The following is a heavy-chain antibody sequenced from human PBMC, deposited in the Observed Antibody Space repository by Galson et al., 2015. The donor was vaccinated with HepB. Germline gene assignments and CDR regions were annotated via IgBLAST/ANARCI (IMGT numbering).Heavy chain of an antibody. CDR3: ARAKEGRGYFDY. J-gene: IGHJ4*02. D-gene: IGHD3-10*01. V-gene: IGHV4-4*02. CDR1: GDSISNDRW. Sequence: TLSLTCAVSGDSISNDRWWSWVRQPPGEGLEWIGEAYHSGGTNYRPSLKGRVTISVDKSKNRFSLKLTSVTAADTAVYYCARAKEGRGYFDYWGQGTLVTVSS. CDR2: AYHSGGT.